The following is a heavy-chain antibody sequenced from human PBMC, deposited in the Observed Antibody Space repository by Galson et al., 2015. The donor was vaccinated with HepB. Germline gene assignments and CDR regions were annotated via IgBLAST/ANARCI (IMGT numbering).Heavy chain of an antibody. J-gene: IGHJ2*01. CDR1: GYIFTGYY. D-gene: IGHD5-12*01. Sequence: SVKVSCKASGYIFTGYYIHWVRQAPGQGLEWMAWINPNSGGTSYAQKFQGWVTVSRDTSISTAYVEMSRLRSDDTAVYYCARGAGYSSHYWYFDLWGRGTLVTVSS. CDR2: INPNSGGT. CDR3: ARGAGYSSHYWYFDL. V-gene: IGHV1-2*04.